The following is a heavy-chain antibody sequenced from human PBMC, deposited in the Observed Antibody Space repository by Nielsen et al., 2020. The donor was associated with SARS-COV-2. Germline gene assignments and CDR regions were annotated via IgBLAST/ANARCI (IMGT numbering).Heavy chain of an antibody. Sequence: ASVKVSCKASGYTFTSYYIHWVRQAPGQGLEWMGWINAGNGNTKYSQKFQGRVTMTRDTSANTAYMELSSLSSEDTAVYYCARSRGCSATSCFFDYWGQGALVTVSS. CDR1: GYTFTSYY. D-gene: IGHD2-2*01. J-gene: IGHJ4*02. CDR2: INAGNGNT. CDR3: ARSRGCSATSCFFDY. V-gene: IGHV1-3*01.